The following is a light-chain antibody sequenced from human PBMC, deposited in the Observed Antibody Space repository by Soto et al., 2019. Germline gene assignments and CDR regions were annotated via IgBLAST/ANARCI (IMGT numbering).Light chain of an antibody. CDR3: HQRQSWPRT. J-gene: IGKJ1*01. CDR2: LAS. V-gene: IGKV3-11*01. Sequence: EIVLTQSPATLSSFPGDRVTLSCRASQAVNTRLAWYQHKPGQAPRLLIYLASNRAAGVPAIFSGSGSGTDFTLTISDVEPEDFAVYYCHQRQSWPRTFGQGTKVDIK. CDR1: QAVNTR.